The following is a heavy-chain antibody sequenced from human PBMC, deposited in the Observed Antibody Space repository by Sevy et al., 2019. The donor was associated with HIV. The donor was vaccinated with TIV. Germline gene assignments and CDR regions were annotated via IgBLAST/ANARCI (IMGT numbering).Heavy chain of an antibody. D-gene: IGHD2-8*01. Sequence: GGSLRLSCAASGFTFNKYSMSWVRQPPGKGLEWVSTFSFGCGEINYADSVKGRFTISRDNSKSSVYLQMNNRRPEDTAVYYCAREGCTKPHDYWGQGTLVTVSS. J-gene: IGHJ4*02. V-gene: IGHV3-23*01. CDR1: GFTFNKYS. CDR3: AREGCTKPHDY. CDR2: FSFGCGEI.